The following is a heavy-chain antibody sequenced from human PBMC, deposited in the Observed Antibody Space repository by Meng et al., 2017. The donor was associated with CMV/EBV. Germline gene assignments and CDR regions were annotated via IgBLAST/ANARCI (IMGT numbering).Heavy chain of an antibody. CDR3: AIEYYYGSGSQFDY. Sequence: SETLSPTCTVSGYSISSGYYWGWIRQPPGKGLEWIGSIYHSGRTYYNPSLKSRVTRSVDTSKNQFSLKLSSVTAADTAVYYCAIEYYYGSGSQFDYWGQGTLVTVSS. CDR2: IYHSGRT. CDR1: GYSISSGYY. D-gene: IGHD3-10*01. J-gene: IGHJ4*02. V-gene: IGHV4-38-2*02.